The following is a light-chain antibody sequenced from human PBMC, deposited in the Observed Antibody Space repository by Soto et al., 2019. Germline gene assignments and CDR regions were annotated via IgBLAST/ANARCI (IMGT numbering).Light chain of an antibody. Sequence: EIVLTQSPGTLSLSPGERDTLSCRASQSVTNSFLAWYQQKPGQAPRVLIYGASSRATGIPDRFSGSGSGTDFTLTISRLEPEDFAVYYWQQYGSSPYTFGQGTKLEIK. CDR3: QQYGSSPYT. CDR1: QSVTNSF. CDR2: GAS. V-gene: IGKV3-20*01. J-gene: IGKJ2*01.